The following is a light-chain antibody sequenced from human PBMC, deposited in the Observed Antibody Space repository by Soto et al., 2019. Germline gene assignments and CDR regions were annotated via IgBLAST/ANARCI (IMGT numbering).Light chain of an antibody. J-gene: IGKJ5*01. V-gene: IGKV3D-20*02. Sequence: EIVLTQSPGTLSLSPGEIATLSCRASQSVSSSYLAWYQQKPGQAPRLLIYGASSRATGIPDRFSGSGSGTDFTLTISSLEPEDSAVYYCQQRHMWPITFGQGTRLEIK. CDR2: GAS. CDR3: QQRHMWPIT. CDR1: QSVSSSY.